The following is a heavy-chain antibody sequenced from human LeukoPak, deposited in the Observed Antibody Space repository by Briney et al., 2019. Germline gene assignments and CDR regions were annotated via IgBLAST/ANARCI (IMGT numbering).Heavy chain of an antibody. Sequence: ASVKVSCKASGYTFTSYDINWVRQATGQGLEWMGWMNPNSGNTGYAQKFQGRVTMTRNTSISTAYMELSSLRSEDTAVYYCARGQATYYYDSSGYYSFDYWGQGTLVTVSS. V-gene: IGHV1-8*01. CDR2: MNPNSGNT. J-gene: IGHJ4*02. CDR1: GYTFTSYD. CDR3: ARGQATYYYDSSGYYSFDY. D-gene: IGHD3-22*01.